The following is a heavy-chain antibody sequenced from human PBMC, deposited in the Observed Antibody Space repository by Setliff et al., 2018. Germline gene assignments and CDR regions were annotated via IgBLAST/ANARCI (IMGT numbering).Heavy chain of an antibody. Sequence: GGSLRLSCAASGFTFSSYNINWVRQAPGKGLEWVSSISSSGDYIYYANSVEGRFTISRDNAKNSLYLQMNSLRAEDTAVYYCARDAGFKSRKVPYDLWGRGTLVTVSS. CDR1: GFTFSSYN. CDR3: ARDAGFKSRKVPYDL. V-gene: IGHV3-21*01. CDR2: ISSSGDYI. J-gene: IGHJ2*01. D-gene: IGHD2-2*01.